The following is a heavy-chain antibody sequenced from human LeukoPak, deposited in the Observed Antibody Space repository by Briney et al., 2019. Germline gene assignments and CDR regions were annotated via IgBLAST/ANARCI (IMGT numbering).Heavy chain of an antibody. CDR3: ARQTPTTDNWFDP. Sequence: PSETLSLTCTVSGGSISSSSYYWGWIRQPPGKGLEWIGSIYYSGSTYYNPSLKSRVTISVDTSKNQFSLKLSPVTAADTAVYYCARQTPTTDNWFDPWGQGTLVTVSS. J-gene: IGHJ5*02. D-gene: IGHD4-17*01. CDR2: IYYSGST. CDR1: GGSISSSSYY. V-gene: IGHV4-39*01.